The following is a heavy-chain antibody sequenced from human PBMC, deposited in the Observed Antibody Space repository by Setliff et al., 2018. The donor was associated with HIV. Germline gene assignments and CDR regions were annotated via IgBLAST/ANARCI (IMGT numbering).Heavy chain of an antibody. CDR2: INPNTGGT. J-gene: IGHJ4*02. D-gene: IGHD5-12*01. Sequence: ASVKVSCKASGYSFTGYYMHWVRQTPGQGLEWVGWINPNTGGTQYAQRFQGRVTVTRDTPYTTVYMEMKSLRSDDTAIYYCARDNRTGYSGGWPLDYWGQGTLVTAPQ. V-gene: IGHV1-2*02. CDR1: GYSFTGYY. CDR3: ARDNRTGYSGGWPLDY.